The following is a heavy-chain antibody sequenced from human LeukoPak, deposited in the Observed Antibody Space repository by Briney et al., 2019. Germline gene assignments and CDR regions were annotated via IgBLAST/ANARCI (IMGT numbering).Heavy chain of an antibody. CDR2: INPSGGST. CDR3: AREANTAMVIGY. CDR1: GGTFSSYA. D-gene: IGHD5-18*01. Sequence: GSVKVSCKASGGTFSSYAISWVRQAPGQGLEWMGIINPSGGSTSYAQKFQGRVTMTRDTSTSTVYMELSSLRSEDTAVYYCAREANTAMVIGYWGQGTLVTVSS. V-gene: IGHV1-46*01. J-gene: IGHJ4*02.